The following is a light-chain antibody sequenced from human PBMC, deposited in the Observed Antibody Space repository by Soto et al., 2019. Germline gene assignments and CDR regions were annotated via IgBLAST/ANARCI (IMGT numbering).Light chain of an antibody. Sequence: QSVLTQPPSVSGAPGQGVTISCTGSSSNIGAGYDVHWYQQLPGTAPKLLIYGNSNRPSGVLDRFSGSKSGTSASLAITGLQAEDEADYYCQSYDSSLSGKVVFGGGTKVTGL. CDR2: GNS. CDR3: QSYDSSLSGKVV. J-gene: IGLJ2*01. CDR1: SSNIGAGYD. V-gene: IGLV1-40*01.